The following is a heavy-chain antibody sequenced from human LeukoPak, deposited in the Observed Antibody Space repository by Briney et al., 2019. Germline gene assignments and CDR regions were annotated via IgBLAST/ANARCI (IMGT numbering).Heavy chain of an antibody. D-gene: IGHD2/OR15-2a*01. CDR1: GFSFSTYW. V-gene: IGHV3-7*03. CDR3: ARGQVLFQH. CDR2: INPGAGEK. Sequence: GGSLRPSCAASGFSFSTYWMAWVRQAPGKGLEWVANINPGAGEKYYVDSVKGRFTISRDNAKNSLYLQMNSLRAEDTAVYYCARGQVLFQHWGQGTLVTVSS. J-gene: IGHJ1*01.